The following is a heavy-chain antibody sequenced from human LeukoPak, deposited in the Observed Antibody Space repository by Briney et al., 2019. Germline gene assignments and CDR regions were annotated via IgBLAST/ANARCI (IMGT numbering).Heavy chain of an antibody. CDR1: GLTFSSYA. V-gene: IGHV3-30-3*01. CDR3: ARAYSGYVDY. J-gene: IGHJ4*02. CDR2: ISYDGSNK. Sequence: PGGSLRLSCEASGLTFSSYAMHWVRQAPGKGLEWVAVISYDGSNKYYADSVKGRFTISRDNSKNTLYLQMNSLRAEDTAVYYCARAYSGYVDYWGQGTLVTVSS. D-gene: IGHD1-26*01.